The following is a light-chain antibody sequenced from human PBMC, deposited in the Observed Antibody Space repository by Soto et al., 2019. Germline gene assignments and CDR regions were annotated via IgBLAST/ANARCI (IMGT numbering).Light chain of an antibody. V-gene: IGLV2-8*01. CDR3: SSYAGSGQGV. CDR2: EVN. J-gene: IGLJ3*02. CDR1: STDVGGYNY. Sequence: QSALTQPPSATGSPGQSVTISCTGTSTDVGGYNYVSWYQQHPGKAPELIIYEVNKRPSGVPDRFSGSKSGNTASLTVSGLQGEDEADYYCSSYAGSGQGVFGGGTKVTVL.